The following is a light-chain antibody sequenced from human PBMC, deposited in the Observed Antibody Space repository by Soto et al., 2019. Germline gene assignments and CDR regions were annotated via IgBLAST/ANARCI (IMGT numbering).Light chain of an antibody. V-gene: IGKV3-15*01. CDR2: GAS. CDR1: QSISNS. Sequence: EIVMTQSPASLSVSPGETATLSCRASQSISNSLAWYQQKPGQAPSLLLYGASTRATSIPARFSGSGSGTEFTLTISSLQSEDSALYYCQQYNNWPPRTFGQGTKLEIK. J-gene: IGKJ2*01. CDR3: QQYNNWPPRT.